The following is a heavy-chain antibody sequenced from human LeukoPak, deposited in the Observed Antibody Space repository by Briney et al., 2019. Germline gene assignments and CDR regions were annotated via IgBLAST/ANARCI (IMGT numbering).Heavy chain of an antibody. CDR3: ARSRNYYDTSGYYSLDY. CDR1: GGSISSYY. CDR2: IYYSGST. Sequence: PSETLSLTCTVSGGSISSYYWSWIRQPPGKGLEWIGYIYYSGSTNYNPSLKSRVTMSVDTSKNQVSLKLSSVTAADTAVYYCARSRNYYDTSGYYSLDYWGQGTLVTVSS. V-gene: IGHV4-59*01. D-gene: IGHD3-22*01. J-gene: IGHJ4*02.